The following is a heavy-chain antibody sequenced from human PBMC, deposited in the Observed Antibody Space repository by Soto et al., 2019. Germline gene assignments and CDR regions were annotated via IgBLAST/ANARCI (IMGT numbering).Heavy chain of an antibody. J-gene: IGHJ6*02. CDR3: AKDNNDFWSGYYTGTYSPNYYYGMDV. CDR2: ISYDGSNK. D-gene: IGHD3-3*01. V-gene: IGHV3-30*18. Sequence: PGGSLRLSCAASGFTFSSYGMHWVRQAPGKGLEWVAVISYDGSNKYYADSVKGRFTISRDNSKNTLYLQMNSLRAEDTAVYYCAKDNNDFWSGYYTGTYSPNYYYGMDVWGQGTTVTVSS. CDR1: GFTFSSYG.